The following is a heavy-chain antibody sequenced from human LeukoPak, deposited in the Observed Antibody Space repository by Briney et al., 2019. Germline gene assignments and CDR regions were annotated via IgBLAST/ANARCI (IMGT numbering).Heavy chain of an antibody. Sequence: GRSLRLSCAASGFTFSSYAMHWVRRAPGKGLEWVAVISYDGSNKYYADSVKGRFTISRDNSKNTLYLQMNSLRAEDTAVYYCARDHIEYYDSPDDAFDIWGQGTMVTVSS. CDR2: ISYDGSNK. V-gene: IGHV3-30*04. CDR3: ARDHIEYYDSPDDAFDI. CDR1: GFTFSSYA. D-gene: IGHD3-3*01. J-gene: IGHJ3*02.